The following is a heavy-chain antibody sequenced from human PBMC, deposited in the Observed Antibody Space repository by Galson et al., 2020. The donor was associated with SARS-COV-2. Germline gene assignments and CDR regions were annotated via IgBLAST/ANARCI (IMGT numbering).Heavy chain of an antibody. D-gene: IGHD2-2*01. CDR1: GGSISSSSYY. Sequence: ETSETLSLTCTVSGGSISSSSYYWGWIRQPPGKGLEWIGSIYYSGSTYYNPSLKSRVTISVDTSKNQFSLKLSSVTAADTAVYYCARHPRYCSSTSCYEFWFDPWGQGTLVTVSS. CDR2: IYYSGST. CDR3: ARHPRYCSSTSCYEFWFDP. J-gene: IGHJ5*02. V-gene: IGHV4-39*01.